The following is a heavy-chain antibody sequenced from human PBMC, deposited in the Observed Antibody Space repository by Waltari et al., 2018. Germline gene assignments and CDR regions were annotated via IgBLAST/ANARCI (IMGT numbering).Heavy chain of an antibody. CDR1: GFSFSKYD. CDR3: TSWRVVAGTGWFDS. D-gene: IGHD2-15*01. V-gene: IGHV3-23*01. J-gene: IGHJ5*01. Sequence: EVQLLESGGGLVQPGGSLRLSCAASGFSFSKYDRAWVRQAPGKGLEWVSGIRNSGGNTYYGDSVKGRFAISRDNSRNTLHLQMNGLRAEDTAIYYCTSWRVVAGTGWFDSWGQGTLVTVSS. CDR2: IRNSGGNT.